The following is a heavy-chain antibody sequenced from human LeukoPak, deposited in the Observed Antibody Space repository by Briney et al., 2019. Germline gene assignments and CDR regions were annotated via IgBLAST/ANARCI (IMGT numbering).Heavy chain of an antibody. CDR2: INAGGDRP. J-gene: IGHJ6*04. D-gene: IGHD2-2*01. V-gene: IGHV3-23*01. Sequence: GGSQRLSCKASGFNFSIYAMNWVRQAPGKGLEWVSVINAGGDRPYNADSVKGRFTISRDNSKTTVFLEMNSLRVDDTALYYCVKDGSRHGRSYQDVWGKGTTVTVSS. CDR3: VKDGSRHGRSYQDV. CDR1: GFNFSIYA.